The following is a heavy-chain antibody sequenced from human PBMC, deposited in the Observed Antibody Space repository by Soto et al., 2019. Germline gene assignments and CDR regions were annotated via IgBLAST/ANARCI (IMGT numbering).Heavy chain of an antibody. CDR1: GYTFSSYG. D-gene: IGHD6-19*01. CDR3: ARDCVGIIAVADPSVCGMDV. V-gene: IGHV1-2*02. Sequence: ASVKVSCKASGYTFSSYGIRLLRQGPVQVLEWMGWINPNSGGTNYAQKFQGRVTMTRDTSISTAYMELNRLRSDDTAVYYCARDCVGIIAVADPSVCGMDVWGQGTTVTVSS. J-gene: IGHJ6*02. CDR2: INPNSGGT.